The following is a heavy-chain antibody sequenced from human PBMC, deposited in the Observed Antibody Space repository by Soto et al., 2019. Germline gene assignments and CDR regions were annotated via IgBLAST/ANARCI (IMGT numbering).Heavy chain of an antibody. D-gene: IGHD3-3*01. CDR3: AREPYYDFWSGYFASEPDDAFDI. V-gene: IGHV4-31*03. CDR2: IYYSGST. J-gene: IGHJ3*02. CDR1: GGSISSGGYY. Sequence: SETMSLTCTVSGGSISSGGYYWSWIRQHPGKGLEWIGYIYYSGSTYYNPSLKSRVTISVDTSKNQFSLKLSSVTAADTAVYYCAREPYYDFWSGYFASEPDDAFDIWGQGTMVTVSS.